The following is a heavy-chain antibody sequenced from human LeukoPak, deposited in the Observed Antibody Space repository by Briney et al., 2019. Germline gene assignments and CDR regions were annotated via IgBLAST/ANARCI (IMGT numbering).Heavy chain of an antibody. V-gene: IGHV3-33*01. CDR1: RFTFSSYG. CDR3: ATGDDSGGVFDY. D-gene: IGHD3-22*01. J-gene: IGHJ4*02. Sequence: GRSLRLSCAASRFTFSSYGRHWVPQAPGKGREWVAVIWYDVGNKYYADSVKGRFTISRNNSNSPLYLEMNSLRAEDTAVYYCATGDDSGGVFDYWGQGTLVTVSS. CDR2: IWYDVGNK.